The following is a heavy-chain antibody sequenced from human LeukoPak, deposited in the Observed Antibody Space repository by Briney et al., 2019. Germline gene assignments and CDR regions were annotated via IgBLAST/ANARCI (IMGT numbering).Heavy chain of an antibody. CDR3: ARSAGWYDY. D-gene: IGHD2-15*01. V-gene: IGHV4-30-4*01. CDR1: GCSISSGDYY. CDR2: IYYSGST. J-gene: IGHJ4*02. Sequence: PSETLSLTCTVSGCSISSGDYYWSWIRQPPGKGLEGIGYIYYSGSTYYNPSLKSRVTISVDTSKNQFSLKLSSVTAADTAVYYCARSAGWYDYWGQGTLVTVSS.